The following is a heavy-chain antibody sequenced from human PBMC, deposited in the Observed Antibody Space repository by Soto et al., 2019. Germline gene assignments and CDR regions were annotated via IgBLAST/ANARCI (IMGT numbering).Heavy chain of an antibody. CDR3: ARDSGYYDSSGYYLPDY. J-gene: IGHJ4*02. D-gene: IGHD3-22*01. CDR2: IIPIFGTA. Sequence: QVQLVQSGAEVKKPGSSVKVSCKASGGTFSSYAISWVRQAPGQGLEWMGGIIPIFGTANYAQKFQGRVTITADKSTSTAYMELSRLRSEDTAVYYCARDSGYYDSSGYYLPDYWGQGTLVTVSS. CDR1: GGTFSSYA. V-gene: IGHV1-69*06.